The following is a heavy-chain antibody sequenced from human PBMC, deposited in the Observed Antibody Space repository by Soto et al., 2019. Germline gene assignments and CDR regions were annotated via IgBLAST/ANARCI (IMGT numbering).Heavy chain of an antibody. Sequence: VASVKVSCKASGGTFSSYAISWVRQAPGQGLEWMGGIIPIFGTANYAQKFQGRVTITADASTSTAYMELSSLRSEDTAVYYCAPSGADCSGGSCSRKHALDIWGQGTMVTVSS. CDR1: GGTFSSYA. CDR3: APSGADCSGGSCSRKHALDI. V-gene: IGHV1-69*13. D-gene: IGHD2-15*01. J-gene: IGHJ3*02. CDR2: IIPIFGTA.